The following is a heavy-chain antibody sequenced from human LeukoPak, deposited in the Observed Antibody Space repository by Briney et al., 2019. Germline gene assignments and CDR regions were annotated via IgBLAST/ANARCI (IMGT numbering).Heavy chain of an antibody. CDR2: INPNSGGT. CDR1: RYTYTGYY. Sequence: ASVKVSCKAVRYTYTGYYMHWVRQAPGQGLEWMGWINPNSGGTNYAQKFLGRVTMTRDTSISTAYMELSRLRSDDTAVYCCARSRMVRGVIEWSQGTLVTVSS. CDR3: ARSRMVRGVIE. D-gene: IGHD3-10*01. J-gene: IGHJ4*02. V-gene: IGHV1-2*02.